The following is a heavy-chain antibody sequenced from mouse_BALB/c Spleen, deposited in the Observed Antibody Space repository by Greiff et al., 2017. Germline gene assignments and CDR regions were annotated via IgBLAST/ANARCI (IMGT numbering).Heavy chain of an antibody. Sequence: EVQRVASGGGLVKPGGSLKLSCAASGFTFSDYYMYWVRQTPEKRLEWVATISDGGSYTYYPDSVKGRFTISRDNAKNNLYLQMSSLKSEDTAMYYCERDSNDYGSSAWLAEGGKGTRGTGAA. V-gene: IGHV5-4*02. J-gene: IGHJ3*01. D-gene: IGHD1-1*01. CDR2: ISDGGSYT. CDR1: GFTFSDYY. CDR3: ERDSNDYGSSAWLAE.